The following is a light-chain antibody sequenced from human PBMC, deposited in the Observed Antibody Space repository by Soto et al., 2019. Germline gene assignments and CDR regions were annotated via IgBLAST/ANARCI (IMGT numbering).Light chain of an antibody. Sequence: EIVLTQSPGTLSLSPGERATLSCRASQSVSSSYLAWYQQKPGQAPRLLIWGASSRATGIPDRFSGSGSGTEFTLAISRLEPEDFAVYYCQQYGNSPRTFGQGTKVEIK. CDR1: QSVSSSY. V-gene: IGKV3-20*01. CDR2: GAS. CDR3: QQYGNSPRT. J-gene: IGKJ1*01.